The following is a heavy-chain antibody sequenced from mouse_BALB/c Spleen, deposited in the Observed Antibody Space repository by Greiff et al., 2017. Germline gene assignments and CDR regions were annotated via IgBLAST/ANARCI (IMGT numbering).Heavy chain of an antibody. V-gene: IGHV1-5*01. CDR2: IYPGNSDT. CDR3: TRRRITTATDY. J-gene: IGHJ2*01. D-gene: IGHD1-2*01. Sequence: VQLQQSGTVLARPGASVKMSCKASGYSFTSYWMHWVKQRPGQGLEWIGAIYPGNSDTSYNQKFKGKAKLTAVTSASTAYMELSSLTNEDSAVYYCTRRRITTATDYWGQGTTLTVSS. CDR1: GYSFTSYW.